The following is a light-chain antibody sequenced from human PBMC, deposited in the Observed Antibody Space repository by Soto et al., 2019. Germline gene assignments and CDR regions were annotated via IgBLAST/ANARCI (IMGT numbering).Light chain of an antibody. V-gene: IGKV3-15*01. CDR1: QSVSSN. J-gene: IGKJ1*01. Sequence: EIVMTQSPATLSVSPGERATLSCRASQSVSSNLAWYQQKPGQAPRLLMYGASTRATGIPDRFSGRGSGTEFTPTISSLQSEDFAVYYCQQHNNWPPWTFGQGTKVEIK. CDR2: GAS. CDR3: QQHNNWPPWT.